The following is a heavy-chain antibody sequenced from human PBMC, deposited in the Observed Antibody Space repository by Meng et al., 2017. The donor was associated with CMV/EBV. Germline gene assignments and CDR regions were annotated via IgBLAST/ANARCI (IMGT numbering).Heavy chain of an antibody. Sequence: GSLRLSCTVSGGSVSSGSYYWSWIRQPPGKGLEWIGYIYYSGSTNYNPSLKSRVTISVDTSKNQFSLKLSSVTAADTAVYYCARGRGYDFWSGYQMGNWFDPWGQGTLVTVSS. CDR3: ARGRGYDFWSGYQMGNWFDP. CDR1: GGSVSSGSYY. D-gene: IGHD3-3*01. CDR2: IYYSGST. V-gene: IGHV4-61*01. J-gene: IGHJ5*02.